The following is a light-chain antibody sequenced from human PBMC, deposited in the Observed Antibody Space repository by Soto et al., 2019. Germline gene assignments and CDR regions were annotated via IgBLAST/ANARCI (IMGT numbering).Light chain of an antibody. CDR2: GAS. CDR1: QSVSSN. V-gene: IGKV3-15*01. Sequence: EILMTQSPATLSVSPGERATLSCRASQSVSSNLAWYQQKPGQAPRLLIYGASTRATGIPVRFSGSGSGKEFTLTISSLQSEDFGVYFCQQYNNWPLYTFGQGTNLELK. J-gene: IGKJ2*01. CDR3: QQYNNWPLYT.